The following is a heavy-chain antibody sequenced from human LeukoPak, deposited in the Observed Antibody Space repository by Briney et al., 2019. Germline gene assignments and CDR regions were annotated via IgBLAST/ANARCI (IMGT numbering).Heavy chain of an antibody. CDR1: GGTFSSYA. V-gene: IGHV1-69*04. CDR3: ARARDGYKNDAFDI. J-gene: IGHJ3*02. D-gene: IGHD5-24*01. Sequence: SVKVSCKASGGTFSSYAISWVRQAPGQGLEWMGRIIPILGIANYAQKFQGRVTITADKSTSTAYMELSSLRSEDTAVYYCARARDGYKNDAFDIWGQGTMVAVSS. CDR2: IIPILGIA.